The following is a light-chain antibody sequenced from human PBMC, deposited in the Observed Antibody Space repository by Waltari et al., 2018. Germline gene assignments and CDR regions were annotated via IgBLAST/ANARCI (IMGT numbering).Light chain of an antibody. Sequence: EIVMTQSPATLSVSPGESATLSCRASHSVSSNLAWYQQKLGQAPRLLIYGASNRATGIPARFSGSGSGTEFILTISAMQSEDSAVYYCQQYNSWPQTFGQGANVGIK. CDR3: QQYNSWPQT. V-gene: IGKV3D-15*01. J-gene: IGKJ1*01. CDR1: HSVSSN. CDR2: GAS.